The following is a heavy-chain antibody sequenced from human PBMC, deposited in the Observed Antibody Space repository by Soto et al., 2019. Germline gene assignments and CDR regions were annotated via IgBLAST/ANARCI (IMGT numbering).Heavy chain of an antibody. Sequence: ASVKVSCKASGYTFTGYYMHWVRQAPGQGLEWMGWINPNSGGTNYAEKFQGWVTMTRDTSISTAYMELSRLRSDDTAVYYCARSGLTGTFMDVWGKGTTVTVSS. CDR2: INPNSGGT. J-gene: IGHJ6*03. CDR3: ARSGLTGTFMDV. CDR1: GYTFTGYY. D-gene: IGHD1-7*01. V-gene: IGHV1-2*04.